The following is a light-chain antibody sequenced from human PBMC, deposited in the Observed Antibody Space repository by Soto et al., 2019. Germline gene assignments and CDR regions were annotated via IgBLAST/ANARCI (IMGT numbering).Light chain of an antibody. CDR3: CSYAGSYTFV. Sequence: ALTQPRSVSGSPGQSVTISCTGTSSDVGGYNYVSWYQQHPGKAPKLMIYDVSKRPSGVPDRFSGSKSGNTASLTISGLQAEDEADYYCCSYAGSYTFVFGTGTKLTVL. CDR1: SSDVGGYNY. CDR2: DVS. V-gene: IGLV2-11*01. J-gene: IGLJ1*01.